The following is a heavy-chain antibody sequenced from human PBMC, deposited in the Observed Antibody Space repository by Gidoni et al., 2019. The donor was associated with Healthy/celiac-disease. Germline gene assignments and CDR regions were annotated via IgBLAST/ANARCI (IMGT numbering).Heavy chain of an antibody. CDR3: ARGSRGVFWSGYSINNWFDP. D-gene: IGHD3-3*01. J-gene: IGHJ5*02. CDR2: INHSGST. V-gene: IGHV4-34*01. CDR1: GGYFSGYY. Sequence: QVQLQQWGAGLLKPSETLSLTCDVYGGYFSGYYWSWIRQPPGKGLEWIGEINHSGSTNYNPSLKSRVTISVDTSKNQFSLKLSSVTAADTAVYYCARGSRGVFWSGYSINNWFDPWGQGTLVTVSS.